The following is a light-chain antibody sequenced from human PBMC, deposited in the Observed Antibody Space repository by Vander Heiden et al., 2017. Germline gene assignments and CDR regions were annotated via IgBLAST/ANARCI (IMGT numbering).Light chain of an antibody. CDR2: FDS. CDR1: NVGSKD. V-gene: IGLV3-21*02. CDR3: QVSDSSSDHPV. Sequence: SYVLKQTPSWSDAPGQKARTTCAVNNVGSKDVHWYQQTPAHAPLLVVYFDSDRPTGIPERFSGSNSGNTATLTTTRVEAGEEADYYCQVSDSSSDHPVFGGGTKLTVL. J-gene: IGLJ2*01.